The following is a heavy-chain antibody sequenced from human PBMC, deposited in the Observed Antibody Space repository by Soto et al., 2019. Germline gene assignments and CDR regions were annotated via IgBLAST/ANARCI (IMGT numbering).Heavy chain of an antibody. V-gene: IGHV1-2*02. CDR1: GYTFTGYY. D-gene: IGHD3-22*01. CDR2: INPNSGGT. CDR3: ARLQITMIVVDDAFDI. Sequence: GASVKVSCKASGYTFTGYYMHWVRQAPGQGLEWMGWINPNSGGTNYAQKFQGRVTMTRDTSISTASMELSRLKSDDTAVYYCARLQITMIVVDDAFDIWGQGTMVT. J-gene: IGHJ3*02.